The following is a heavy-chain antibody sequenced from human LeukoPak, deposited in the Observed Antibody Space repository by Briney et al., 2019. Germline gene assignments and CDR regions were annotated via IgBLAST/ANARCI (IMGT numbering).Heavy chain of an antibody. CDR3: ARDKYSSGWFYFDY. J-gene: IGHJ4*02. Sequence: SGGSLRLSCAASGFTVSSNYMYWVRQAPGKGLEWASVIYSAGSTYCADSVKGRFTISRDNSKNTLYLQMNSLRAEDTAVYYCARDKYSSGWFYFDYWGQGSLVTVSS. V-gene: IGHV3-53*01. D-gene: IGHD6-19*01. CDR1: GFTVSSNY. CDR2: IYSAGST.